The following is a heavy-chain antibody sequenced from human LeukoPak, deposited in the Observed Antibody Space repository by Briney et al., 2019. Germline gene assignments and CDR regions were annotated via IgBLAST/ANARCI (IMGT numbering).Heavy chain of an antibody. Sequence: GRSLRLSCAASGFTFSSYGMHWVRQAPGKGLEWVAVISYDGSNKCYADSVKGRFTISRDNSKNTLYLQMNSLRAEDTAVYYCAKGSGSFYYGMDVWGQGTTVTVSS. CDR1: GFTFSSYG. J-gene: IGHJ6*02. CDR3: AKGSGSFYYGMDV. CDR2: ISYDGSNK. D-gene: IGHD1-26*01. V-gene: IGHV3-30*18.